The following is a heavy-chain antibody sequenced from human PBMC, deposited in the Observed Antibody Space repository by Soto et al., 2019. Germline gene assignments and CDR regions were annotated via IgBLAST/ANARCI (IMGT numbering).Heavy chain of an antibody. D-gene: IGHD6-19*01. V-gene: IGHV3-15*01. Sequence: GGSMRLSCAASGFTFSNAWMSWVRQAPGKGREWVGRIKSKTDGGTTDYAAPVKGRFTISRDDSKNTLYLQMNSLNPEHTAVYYCTTDVEQWLVQLSYYYGMDVWGQGTTVTVSS. CDR2: IKSKTDGGTT. CDR3: TTDVEQWLVQLSYYYGMDV. J-gene: IGHJ6*02. CDR1: GFTFSNAW.